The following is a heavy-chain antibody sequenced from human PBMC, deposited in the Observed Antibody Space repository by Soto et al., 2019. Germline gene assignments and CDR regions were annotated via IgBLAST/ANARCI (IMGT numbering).Heavy chain of an antibody. CDR1: GFTFSSYG. Sequence: VESGGGVVQPGRSLRLSCAASGFTFSSYGMHWVRQAPGKGLEWVAVIWYDGSNKYYADSVKGRFTISRDNSKNTLYLQMNSLRAEDTAVYYCARGGTVTTGIDYWGQGTLVTVSS. J-gene: IGHJ4*02. D-gene: IGHD4-17*01. V-gene: IGHV3-33*01. CDR2: IWYDGSNK. CDR3: ARGGTVTTGIDY.